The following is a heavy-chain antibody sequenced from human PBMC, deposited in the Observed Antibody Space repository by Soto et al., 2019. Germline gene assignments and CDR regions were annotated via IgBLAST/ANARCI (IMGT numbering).Heavy chain of an antibody. CDR3: AKGIDSYTYNWFDP. Sequence: GGSLRLSCAASGWTFSSDAMSWVRQAAGKGLEWVSAISGSGGSTYYADSVKGRFTISRDNSKNTLYLQMNSLRAEDTAVYYCAKGIDSYTYNWFDPWGQGTLVTVSS. CDR2: ISGSGGST. J-gene: IGHJ5*02. CDR1: GWTFSSDA. D-gene: IGHD1-26*01. V-gene: IGHV3-23*01.